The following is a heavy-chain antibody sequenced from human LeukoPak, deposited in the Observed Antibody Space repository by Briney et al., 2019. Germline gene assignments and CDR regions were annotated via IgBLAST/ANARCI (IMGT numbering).Heavy chain of an antibody. CDR3: ARVASYYDSSSRSPYYFDY. J-gene: IGHJ4*02. Sequence: GGSLRLSCAASGFTFSSYDMHWVRQATGKGLEWVSAIGTAGDTYYPGSVKGRFTISRENAKNSLYLQMNSLRAEDTAVYYCARVASYYDSSSRSPYYFDYWGQGTLVTVSS. V-gene: IGHV3-13*01. CDR2: IGTAGDT. CDR1: GFTFSSYD. D-gene: IGHD3-22*01.